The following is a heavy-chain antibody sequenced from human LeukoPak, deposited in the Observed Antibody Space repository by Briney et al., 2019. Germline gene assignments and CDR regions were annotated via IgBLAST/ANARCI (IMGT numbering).Heavy chain of an antibody. D-gene: IGHD2-2*01. V-gene: IGHV1-46*01. CDR3: ARVPLYCSSTSCYWGAAGFDP. CDR1: GYTFTSYY. J-gene: IGHJ5*02. CDR2: INPSGGST. Sequence: ASVKVSCKASGYTFTSYYMHWVRQAPGQGLEWMGIINPSGGSTSYAQKFQGRVTMTTDTSTSTAYMELRSLRSDDTAVYYCARVPLYCSSTSCYWGAAGFDPWGQGTLVTVSS.